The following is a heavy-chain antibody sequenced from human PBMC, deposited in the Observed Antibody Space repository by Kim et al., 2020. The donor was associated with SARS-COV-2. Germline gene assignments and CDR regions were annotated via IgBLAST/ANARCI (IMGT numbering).Heavy chain of an antibody. Sequence: YAQQVQGRVTMTTDTYTNTAYMELWSLRSDDTAMYYCARGAYGDVSFDYWGQGTLVTVSS. V-gene: IGHV1-18*01. D-gene: IGHD4-17*01. J-gene: IGHJ4*02. CDR3: ARGAYGDVSFDY.